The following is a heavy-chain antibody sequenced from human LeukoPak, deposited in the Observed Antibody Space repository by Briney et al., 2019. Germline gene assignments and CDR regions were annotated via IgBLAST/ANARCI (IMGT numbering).Heavy chain of an antibody. CDR1: GDTFSNYG. CDR2: VSALNGNT. D-gene: IGHD2-15*01. J-gene: IGHJ1*01. CDR3: ATLQPAAAHFEH. Sequence: GASVTVSFTASGDTFSNYGVSWVRQALGQGLEWMGWVSALNGNTNVAQKVQGRLTLTRDTSTGTAHMELRSLTSDDTAVYYCATLQPAAAHFEHWGQGTLVTVST. V-gene: IGHV1-18*01.